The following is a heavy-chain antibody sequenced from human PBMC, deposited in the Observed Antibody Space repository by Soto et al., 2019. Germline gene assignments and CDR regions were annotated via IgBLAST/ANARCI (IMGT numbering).Heavy chain of an antibody. V-gene: IGHV4-4*02. CDR2: IYHSGST. Sequence: SSETLSLTCTVSGCSISSSNWWSWVRQPPGKGLEWIGEIYHSGSTNYNPSLKSRVTISVDKSKNQFSLKLSSVTAADTAVYYCASLSIAAAGTDFDYWGQGTLVTVSS. CDR3: ASLSIAAAGTDFDY. CDR1: GCSISSSNW. D-gene: IGHD6-13*01. J-gene: IGHJ4*02.